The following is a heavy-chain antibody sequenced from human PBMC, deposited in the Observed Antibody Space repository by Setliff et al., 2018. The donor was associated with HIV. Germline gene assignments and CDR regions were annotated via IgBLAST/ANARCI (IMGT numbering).Heavy chain of an antibody. CDR3: ARSIYEWGAFDI. CDR2: IYSGGGST. V-gene: IGHV1-46*01. J-gene: IGHJ3*02. CDR1: GHTFINHY. Sequence: GASVKVSCKAPGHTFINHYIHWVRQAPGQGLEWMGIIYSGGGSTNYAQKFQGRITMTSDTSTSTVYMELSSLRSEDSAVYYCARSIYEWGAFDIWGQGTMVTVSS. D-gene: IGHD2-8*01.